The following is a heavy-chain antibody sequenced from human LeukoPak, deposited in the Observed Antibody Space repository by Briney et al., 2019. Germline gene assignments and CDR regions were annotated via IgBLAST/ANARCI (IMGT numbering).Heavy chain of an antibody. Sequence: SETLSLTCAVYGGSFSGYYWSWIRQPPGKGLEWIGEINHSGSTNYNPSLKSRVTISVDTSKNQFSLKLSSVTAADTAVYYCARGGYSYGLDYWGQGALVTVSS. J-gene: IGHJ4*02. CDR1: GGSFSGYY. CDR2: INHSGST. CDR3: ARGGYSYGLDY. V-gene: IGHV4-34*01. D-gene: IGHD5-18*01.